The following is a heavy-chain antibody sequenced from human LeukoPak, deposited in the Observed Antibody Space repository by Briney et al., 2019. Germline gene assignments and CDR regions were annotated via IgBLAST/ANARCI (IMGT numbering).Heavy chain of an antibody. CDR1: GFTFSSYA. CDR2: ISSSGGST. J-gene: IGHJ4*02. CDR3: AKDRSGSGTYYPDY. Sequence: GGSLRLSCAASGFTFSSYAMTWVRQAPGKGLEWVSVISSSGGSTYYADSVKGRFTISRDNSKNALYLQMNSLRAEDTAVYYCAKDRSGSGTYYPDYWGQGTLVTVSS. V-gene: IGHV3-23*01. D-gene: IGHD3-10*01.